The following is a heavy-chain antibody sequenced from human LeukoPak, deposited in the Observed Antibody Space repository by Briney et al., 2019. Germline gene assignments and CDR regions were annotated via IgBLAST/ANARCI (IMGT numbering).Heavy chain of an antibody. CDR1: GYTFTGYY. V-gene: IGHV1-2*02. J-gene: IGHJ5*02. CDR3: ARGRSSSPREGWFDP. Sequence: GASVKVSCKASGYTFTGYYMHWVRQVPGQGLEWMGWINPNSGGTNYAQKFQGRVTMTRDTSISTAYMELSRLRSDDTAVYYCARGRSSSPREGWFDPWGQGTLVTVSS. CDR2: INPNSGGT. D-gene: IGHD6-6*01.